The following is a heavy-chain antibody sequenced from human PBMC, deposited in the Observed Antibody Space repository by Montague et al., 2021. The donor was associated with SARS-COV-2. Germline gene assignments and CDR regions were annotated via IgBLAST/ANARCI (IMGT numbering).Heavy chain of an antibody. Sequence: SETLSLTCTVSGDSVSSSDHYWGWLRQPPGKGLEWLGIVDYSGYTYYXXXVKGRVTISIDASKYQFSLKLNSLTATDSAIYHCARRRLREDYFDFWGQGTLLTVSS. V-gene: IGHV4-39*01. CDR3: ARRRLREDYFDF. J-gene: IGHJ4*02. CDR1: GDSVSSSDHY. D-gene: IGHD4-17*01. CDR2: VDYSGYT.